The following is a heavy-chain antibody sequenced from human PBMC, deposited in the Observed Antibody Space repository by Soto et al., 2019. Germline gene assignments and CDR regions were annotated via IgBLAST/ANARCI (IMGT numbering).Heavy chain of an antibody. Sequence: VASVKVSCKASGGTFSSYAISWVRQAPGQGLEWMGGIIPIFGTANYAQKFQGRVTITADKSTSTAYMELSSLRSEDTAVYYCARTRGRNYDFWSGYYVSYYGMDVWGQGTTVTVSS. V-gene: IGHV1-69*06. CDR3: ARTRGRNYDFWSGYYVSYYGMDV. D-gene: IGHD3-3*01. CDR2: IIPIFGTA. CDR1: GGTFSSYA. J-gene: IGHJ6*02.